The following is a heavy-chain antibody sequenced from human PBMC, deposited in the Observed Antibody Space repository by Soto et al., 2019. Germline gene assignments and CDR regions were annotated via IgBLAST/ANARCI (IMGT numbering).Heavy chain of an antibody. V-gene: IGHV4-59*01. D-gene: IGHD3-10*01. CDR3: ARTTPPGHKDV. CDR2: VQYTGST. Sequence: SETLSLTCTVSGASITSYFWSWIRQPPGKGLEWIAYVQYTGSTQYNPSLKSRVTISIDASKNLFSLKLNSVTAADTAVYYCARTTPPGHKDVWGEGTTVTVSS. J-gene: IGHJ6*03. CDR1: GASITSYF.